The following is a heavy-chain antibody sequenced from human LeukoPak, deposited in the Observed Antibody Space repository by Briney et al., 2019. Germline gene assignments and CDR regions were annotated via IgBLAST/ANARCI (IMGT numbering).Heavy chain of an antibody. J-gene: IGHJ6*02. CDR2: ISGSGSDL. Sequence: GGSLRLSCVACGFSFSDYYMSWIRQAPGRGLEWISYISGSGSDLYYADSVKGRFTIPRDNANNSLYLQMNSLRAEDTAVYYCARSIGYYYTMDVWGQGTTVTVSS. V-gene: IGHV3-11*01. D-gene: IGHD3-22*01. CDR1: GFSFSDYY. CDR3: ARSIGYYYTMDV.